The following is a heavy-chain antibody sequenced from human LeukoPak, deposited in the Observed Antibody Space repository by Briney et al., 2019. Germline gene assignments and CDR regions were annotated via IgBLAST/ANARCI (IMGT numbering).Heavy chain of an antibody. Sequence: GRSLRLSCVASGFTFSSYAMHWVRQATGKGLEWVSAIGTAGDTYYPGSVKGRFTISRENAKNSLYLQMNSLRAEDTAVYYCAKSRGLQLWLRYFPAFDIWGQGTMVTVSS. J-gene: IGHJ3*02. CDR2: IGTAGDT. D-gene: IGHD5-18*01. V-gene: IGHV3-13*01. CDR1: GFTFSSYA. CDR3: AKSRGLQLWLRYFPAFDI.